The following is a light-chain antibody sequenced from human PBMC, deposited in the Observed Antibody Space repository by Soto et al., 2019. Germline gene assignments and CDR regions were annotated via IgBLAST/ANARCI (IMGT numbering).Light chain of an antibody. Sequence: QSVLTQPASVSGSPGQSITISCTGTNSDVGAYDFVTWYQHHPGRAPKLIIYNVNGRPSGVSNRFSGSKSGNTASLTISGLQTEDEADYYCSSYTSSYTWVFGGGTKVTVL. CDR2: NVN. V-gene: IGLV2-14*01. CDR1: NSDVGAYDF. J-gene: IGLJ3*02. CDR3: SSYTSSYTWV.